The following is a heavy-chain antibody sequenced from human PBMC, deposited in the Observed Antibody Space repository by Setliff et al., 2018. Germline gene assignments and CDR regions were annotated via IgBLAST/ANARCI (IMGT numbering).Heavy chain of an antibody. CDR1: GLTFSTYW. V-gene: IGHV3-7*01. Sequence: GGSLRLSCAASGLTFSTYWMSWVRQAPGKGLEWVANINQDGSQKYYVGSVRGRFTISRDNAKSSLYLQMNSLRVEDTAMYFCARDRGGGLYDYWGRGTLVTVSS. CDR3: ARDRGGGLYDY. CDR2: INQDGSQK. D-gene: IGHD3-16*01. J-gene: IGHJ4*02.